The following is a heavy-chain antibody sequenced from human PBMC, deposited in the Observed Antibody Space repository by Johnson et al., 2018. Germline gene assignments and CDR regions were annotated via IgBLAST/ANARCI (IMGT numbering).Heavy chain of an antibody. V-gene: IGHV3-23*04. CDR1: GFTFHKYA. D-gene: IGHD3-3*01. J-gene: IGHJ4*02. CDR2: IGGGGGSP. Sequence: VQLVQSGGMLIHPGGSLRLSCAASGFTFHKYAMSWVRQVPGMGLEWASGIGGGGGSPDYADSVKGRFTISRDKAKNSLYLQMSTLRAEDAAVCYCAGADGGNYINRLDDWGQGTLVTVSS. CDR3: AGADGGNYINRLDD.